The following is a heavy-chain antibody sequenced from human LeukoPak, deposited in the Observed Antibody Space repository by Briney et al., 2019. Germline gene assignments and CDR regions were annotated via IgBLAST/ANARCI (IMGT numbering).Heavy chain of an antibody. CDR3: ASRYEQQLAIYYYYYGMDV. V-gene: IGHV3-23*01. CDR2: ITGSGKNT. D-gene: IGHD6-13*01. Sequence: GGSLRLSCAASGFIFSSYSMSWVRQAPGKGLEWVSVITGSGKNTYYADSVKGRFTISRDNAKNSLYLQMNSLRAEDTAVYYCASRYEQQLAIYYYYYGMDVWGQGTTVTVSS. CDR1: GFIFSSYS. J-gene: IGHJ6*02.